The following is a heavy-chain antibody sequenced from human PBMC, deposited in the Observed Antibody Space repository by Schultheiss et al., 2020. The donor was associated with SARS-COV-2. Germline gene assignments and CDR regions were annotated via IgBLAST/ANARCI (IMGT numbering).Heavy chain of an antibody. CDR3: ASLGGDYGDYIYYYYGMDV. J-gene: IGHJ6*02. CDR2: ITPSGGDT. V-gene: IGHV1-46*01. Sequence: ASVKVSCKASGYAFIGFYIHWLRQAPGQGLAWMGIITPSGGDTTYAQKFQGRVTMTRNTSISTAYMELSSLRSEDTALYYCASLGGDYGDYIYYYYGMDVWGQGTTVTVSS. CDR1: GYAFIGFY. D-gene: IGHD4-17*01.